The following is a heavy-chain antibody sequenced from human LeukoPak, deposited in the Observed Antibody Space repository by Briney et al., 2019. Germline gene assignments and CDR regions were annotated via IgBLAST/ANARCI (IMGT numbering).Heavy chain of an antibody. D-gene: IGHD6-13*01. CDR1: GFTLSSHH. J-gene: IGHJ4*02. Sequence: GSLRLSCAASGFTLSSHHMHWVRQAPGKGLEWVSYISSGRGTMYYADSVKGRFTISRDNARNSVHLQMNSLRADDTAVYYCASWAGTATGFSGPFDYWGQGTPVTVSS. V-gene: IGHV3-48*01. CDR2: ISSGRGTM. CDR3: ASWAGTATGFSGPFDY.